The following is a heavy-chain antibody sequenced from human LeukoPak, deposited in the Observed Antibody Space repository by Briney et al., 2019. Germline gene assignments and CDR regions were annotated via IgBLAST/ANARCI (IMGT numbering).Heavy chain of an antibody. CDR3: AKVIGPPYYYYGMDV. Sequence: GGSLRLSCAASGFTFSRFALSWVRQTPGKGLEWVSAISGSGNTTYYADSVKGRFTISRDNSKNTLSLQMNSLRIEDTAVYYCAKVIGPPYYYYGMDVWGQGTTVTVSS. J-gene: IGHJ6*02. V-gene: IGHV3-23*01. CDR2: ISGSGNTT. CDR1: GFTFSRFA.